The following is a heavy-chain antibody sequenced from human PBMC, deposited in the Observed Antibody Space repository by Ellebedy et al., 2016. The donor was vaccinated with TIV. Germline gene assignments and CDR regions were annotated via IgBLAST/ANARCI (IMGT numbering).Heavy chain of an antibody. J-gene: IGHJ6*02. CDR3: ARDYTSSWRYYYYGMDV. CDR1: GYTFPSYG. Sequence: AASVKVSCKASGYTFPSYGISWVRQAPGQGLEWMGWVSAYNGNTNYAQKLQGRVTMTTDTSTSTAYMELRSLRTDDTAVYYCARDYTSSWRYYYYGMDVWGQGTTVTASS. V-gene: IGHV1-18*04. CDR2: VSAYNGNT. D-gene: IGHD6-13*01.